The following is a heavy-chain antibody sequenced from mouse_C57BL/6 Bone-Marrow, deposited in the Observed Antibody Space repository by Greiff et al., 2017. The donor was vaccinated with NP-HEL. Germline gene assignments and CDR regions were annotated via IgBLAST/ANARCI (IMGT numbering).Heavy chain of an antibody. CDR3: ARGAY. Sequence: VQLQQSGAELVKPGASGKISCKASGYEFSNYWMNWVKQRPGKGLEWIGQIYPGDGDTTYNGKFKDKAKLTADKSSSTAYMQFSRLTSEDSAVYFCARGAYWGQGTLVTVSA. J-gene: IGHJ3*01. V-gene: IGHV1-80*01. CDR2: IYPGDGDT. CDR1: GYEFSNYW.